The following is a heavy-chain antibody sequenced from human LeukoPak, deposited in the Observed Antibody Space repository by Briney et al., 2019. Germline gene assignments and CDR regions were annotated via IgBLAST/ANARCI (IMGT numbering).Heavy chain of an antibody. V-gene: IGHV4-61*02. J-gene: IGHJ3*02. CDR2: IYTSGST. Sequence: PSQTLSLTCTVSGGSISSGSYYWSWIRQPAGKGLEWIGRIYTSGSTNYNPPLKSRVTISVDTSKNQFSLKLSSVTAADTAVYYCARDFSRPNRAFDIWGQGTMVTVSS. CDR1: GGSISSGSYY. CDR3: ARDFSRPNRAFDI.